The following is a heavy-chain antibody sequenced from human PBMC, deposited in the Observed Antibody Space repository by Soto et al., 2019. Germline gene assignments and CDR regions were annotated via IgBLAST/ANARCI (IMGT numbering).Heavy chain of an antibody. J-gene: IGHJ4*02. CDR1: GGSISSYY. D-gene: IGHD3-10*01. CDR2: IYYSGST. V-gene: IGHV4-59*08. CDR3: AKYYYGSGSYYNY. Sequence: SETLSLTCTVSGGSISSYYWSWIRQPPGKGLEWIGYIYYSGSTNYNPSLKSRVTISVDTSKNQFSLKLSSVTAADTAVYYCAKYYYGSGSYYNYWGQGTLVTVSS.